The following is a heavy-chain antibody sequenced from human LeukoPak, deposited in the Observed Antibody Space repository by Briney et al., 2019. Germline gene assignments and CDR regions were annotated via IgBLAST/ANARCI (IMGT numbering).Heavy chain of an antibody. J-gene: IGHJ4*02. CDR2: ITDDGYNT. Sequence: GGSLRLSCAASGFTFSSYAMSWVRQAPGKGLEWVSTITDDGYNTYSADSVKGRITFSRDNSKNTLSLQLRSLRAEDTAVYYCAKDLSYTSGASDHWGQGTLVTVSS. D-gene: IGHD6-19*01. CDR3: AKDLSYTSGASDH. V-gene: IGHV3-23*01. CDR1: GFTFSSYA.